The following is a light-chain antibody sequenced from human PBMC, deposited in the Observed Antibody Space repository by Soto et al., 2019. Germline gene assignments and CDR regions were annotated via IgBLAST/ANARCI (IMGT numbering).Light chain of an antibody. CDR3: QQYYKRPTWT. Sequence: VMTQSPATLSASPGDSVALSCRSSQNVSDNLAWYQQKPGQAPRLLIYDSSARASDVPVRFSGGGTGAEFTLTISNLQTEDFAVYICQQYYKRPTWTFGQGTKVDIK. J-gene: IGKJ1*01. CDR1: QNVSDN. CDR2: DSS. V-gene: IGKV3D-15*01.